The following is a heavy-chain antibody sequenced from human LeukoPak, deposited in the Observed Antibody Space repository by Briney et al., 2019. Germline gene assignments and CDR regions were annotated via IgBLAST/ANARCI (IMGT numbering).Heavy chain of an antibody. V-gene: IGHV1-69*06. CDR1: GGTFSSYA. J-gene: IGHJ6*03. CDR3: ARAGGQYVYYYYMDV. D-gene: IGHD3-16*01. CDR2: IIPIFGTA. Sequence: ASVKVSCKASGGTFSSYAISWVRQAPGQGLEWMGGIIPIFGTANYAQKFQGRVTITADKSTSTAYMELSSLRSEDTAVYYCARAGGQYVYYYYMDVWGKGTTVTVSS.